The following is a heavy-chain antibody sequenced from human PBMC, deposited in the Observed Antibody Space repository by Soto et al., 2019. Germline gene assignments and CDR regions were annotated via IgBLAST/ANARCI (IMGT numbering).Heavy chain of an antibody. Sequence: GGSLRLSCAASGFTFGGSAMHWVRQASGKGLEWVGHIRSKTNSYATAYAESVKGRFTISRDDSMNTAYLQMNSLKTEDTAVYFCTRQTDAVQWLVVPTDYNFDFWGPGPLVTVSS. CDR1: GFTFGGSA. V-gene: IGHV3-73*01. J-gene: IGHJ4*02. D-gene: IGHD6-19*01. CDR3: TRQTDAVQWLVVPTDYNFDF. CDR2: IRSKTNSYAT.